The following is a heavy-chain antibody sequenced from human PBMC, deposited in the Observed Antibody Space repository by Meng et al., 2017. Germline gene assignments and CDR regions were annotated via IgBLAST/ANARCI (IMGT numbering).Heavy chain of an antibody. D-gene: IGHD6-6*01. CDR2: ISKSGNT. J-gene: IGHJ6*02. CDR1: GDSISTYF. CDR3: ARDDIGRSASRLTKATYYYYRGLDV. V-gene: IGHV4-4*07. Sequence: SETLSLTCPVSGDSISTYFWSWILQPAGKGPEWIGRISKSGNTNYNPSLKSRVTMSIDTSKNQFSLRLSSVTAADTAVYYCARDDIGRSASRLTKATYYYYRGLDVWGQGATISVAS.